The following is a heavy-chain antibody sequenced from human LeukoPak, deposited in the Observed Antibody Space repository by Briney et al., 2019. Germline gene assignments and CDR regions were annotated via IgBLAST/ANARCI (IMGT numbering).Heavy chain of an antibody. V-gene: IGHV5-51*01. CDR2: IYPGDYET. D-gene: IGHD2-21*02. CDR1: GYSFSNYW. Sequence: GESLKISCEGSGYSFSNYWIGWGRQMPGKGLEWMGIIYPGDYETRYSTSFQGLVTISVDKSISTAYLQWSSLKASDTAMYYCAIPPGYCGNDCSFDHWDQGTLVTVSS. J-gene: IGHJ4*02. CDR3: AIPPGYCGNDCSFDH.